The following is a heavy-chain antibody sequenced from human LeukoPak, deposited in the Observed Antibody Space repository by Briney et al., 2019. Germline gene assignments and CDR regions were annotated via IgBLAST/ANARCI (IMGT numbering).Heavy chain of an antibody. CDR1: GASITNYY. D-gene: IGHD1-14*01. CDR3: ARFRSAADHPDS. Sequence: LETLSLTCTVSGASITNYYWSWIRQPPGKGLEWIGYISHTGITNYNPSLESRVIISADTSRNQFSLKLTSMTAADTAVYYCARFRSAADHPDSWGQGTLVTVSS. CDR2: ISHTGIT. V-gene: IGHV4-59*01. J-gene: IGHJ4*02.